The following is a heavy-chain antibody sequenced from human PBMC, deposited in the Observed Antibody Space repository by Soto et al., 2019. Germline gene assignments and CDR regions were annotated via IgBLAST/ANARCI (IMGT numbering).Heavy chain of an antibody. CDR1: GFSFDDYA. CDR3: ATDSTLYYDSDMDV. Sequence: EVQLVESGGGLVQPGRSLRLSCAASGFSFDDYAMHWVRQAPGKGLEWVSGITWNGGSIGYADSVKGRFTISRDNAKNSLYLQMNSLRAEDRALYYCATDSTLYYDSDMDVWGKGTTVTVSS. D-gene: IGHD2-15*01. V-gene: IGHV3-9*01. J-gene: IGHJ6*03. CDR2: ITWNGGSI.